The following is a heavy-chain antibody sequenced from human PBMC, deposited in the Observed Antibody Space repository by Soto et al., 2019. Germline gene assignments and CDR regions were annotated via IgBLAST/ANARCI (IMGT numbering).Heavy chain of an antibody. CDR3: AGGSSRWDY. CDR2: IYSGGRN. D-gene: IGHD6-13*01. CDR1: GGSISSFY. V-gene: IGHV4-4*07. J-gene: IGHJ4*02. Sequence: XGTLALTCTVSGGSISSFYWSWIRQPAGKGLEWIGRIYSGGRNNYNPSLKSRVTMSVDTSKNQFSLRLSSVTAADTAMYYCAGGSSRWDYWGQGTLVTVSS.